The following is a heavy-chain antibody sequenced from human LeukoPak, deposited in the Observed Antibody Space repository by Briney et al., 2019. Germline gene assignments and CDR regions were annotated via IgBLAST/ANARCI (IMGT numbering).Heavy chain of an antibody. CDR3: ARALGDFLEYYFDY. V-gene: IGHV3-11*01. D-gene: IGHD3-3*01. CDR2: ISSSGSTI. CDR1: GFTFSDYY. J-gene: IGHJ4*02. Sequence: PGGSRRLSCAASGFTFSDYYMSWIRQAPGKGLEWVSYISSSGSTIYYADSVKGRFTISRDNAKNSLYLQMNSLRAEDTAVYYCARALGDFLEYYFDYWGQGTLVTVSS.